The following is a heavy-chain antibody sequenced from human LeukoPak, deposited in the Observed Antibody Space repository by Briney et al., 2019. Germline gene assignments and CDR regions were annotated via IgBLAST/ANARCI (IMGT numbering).Heavy chain of an antibody. V-gene: IGHV4-4*07. J-gene: IGHJ4*02. Sequence: SETLSLTCTVSGGSISSYYWSWIRQPAGKGLEWIGRIYTSGSTNYNTSLKSRVSMSVDTSKNQFSLKLSSVTAADTAVYYCARDPTTYYDFWSGYFDFDYWGQGTLVTVSS. D-gene: IGHD3-3*01. CDR2: IYTSGST. CDR3: ARDPTTYYDFWSGYFDFDY. CDR1: GGSISSYY.